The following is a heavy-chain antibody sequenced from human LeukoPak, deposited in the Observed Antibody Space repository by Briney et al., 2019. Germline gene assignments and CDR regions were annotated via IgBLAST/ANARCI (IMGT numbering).Heavy chain of an antibody. CDR1: GYTFTSYD. CDR2: MNPNSGNT. D-gene: IGHD4-17*01. Sequence: ASVKVSCKASGYTFTSYDINWVRQATGQGLEWMGWMNPNSGNTGYAQKFQGRVTITRNTSISTAYMELSSLRSEDTAVYYCARRADGDYVFDYWGQGTLVTVSS. V-gene: IGHV1-8*03. J-gene: IGHJ4*02. CDR3: ARRADGDYVFDY.